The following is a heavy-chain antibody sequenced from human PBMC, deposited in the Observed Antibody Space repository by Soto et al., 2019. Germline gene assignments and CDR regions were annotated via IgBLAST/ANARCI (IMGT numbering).Heavy chain of an antibody. CDR3: ANGDSSGFEYFQS. D-gene: IGHD3-22*01. CDR1: GFTFSSSA. J-gene: IGHJ1*01. V-gene: IGHV3-30*18. Sequence: VQLLESGGGLVQPGGFLRLSCAASGFTFSSSAISWVRQAPGKGLEWVAVVSFDGTNKNYADSVRGRFTISRDNSKNTLYLQMSSLRAEDTAVYYCANGDSSGFEYFQSWGQGTLVTVSS. CDR2: VSFDGTNK.